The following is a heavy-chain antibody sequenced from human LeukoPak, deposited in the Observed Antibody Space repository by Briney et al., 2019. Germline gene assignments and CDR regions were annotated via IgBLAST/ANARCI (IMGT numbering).Heavy chain of an antibody. CDR2: ISTYTGDT. J-gene: IGHJ5*02. D-gene: IGHD3-3*01. CDR1: GYIFTTYP. V-gene: IGHV1-18*01. Sequence: GASVKVSCNASGYIFTTYPISWVRQAPGQGLQRMGWISTYTGDTNYAQNMQGRVTMTRDTSTSTAYMELRSLRSDDTAVYYCARVQTASWSVRGHNWFDPWGQGTLVTVSS. CDR3: ARVQTASWSVRGHNWFDP.